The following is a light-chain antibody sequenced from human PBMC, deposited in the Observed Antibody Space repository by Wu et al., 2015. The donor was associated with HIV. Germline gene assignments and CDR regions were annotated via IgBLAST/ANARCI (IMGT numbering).Light chain of an antibody. CDR3: QQYNNWPRT. Sequence: EIVVTQSPATLSVSPGERATLSCRASQSVRSNLAWYQQTPGQPPRLLIYDASTRATGIPARFSGSGSGTEFTLTISSLQSEDFAVYYCQQYNNWPRTFGQGTKVEIK. V-gene: IGKV3-15*01. J-gene: IGKJ1*01. CDR2: DAS. CDR1: QSVRSN.